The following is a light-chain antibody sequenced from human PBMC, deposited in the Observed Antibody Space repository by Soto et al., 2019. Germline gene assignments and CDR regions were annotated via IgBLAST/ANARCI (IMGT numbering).Light chain of an antibody. J-gene: IGKJ1*01. CDR3: QQSYSTPKT. CDR2: AAS. V-gene: IGKV1-39*01. Sequence: DIPMTQSPSSLSASVADSVTITCRASASLSSYLNWYQQKPGKAPKLLIYAASSLQSGAPSRFSGSAAGTDFTIIVSRLQPEDAATYYGQQSYSTPKTFGQGTKVDIK. CDR1: ASLSSY.